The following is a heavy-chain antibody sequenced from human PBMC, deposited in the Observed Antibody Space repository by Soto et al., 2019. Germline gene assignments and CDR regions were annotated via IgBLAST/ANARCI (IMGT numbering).Heavy chain of an antibody. Sequence: ASVKVSCKVSGYTLTELSMHWVRQAPGKGLEWMGGFDPEDGETIYAQKFQGRVTMTEDTSTDTAYMELSSLRSEDTAVYYCATAPTETTNYYYYGMDVWGQGTTVTVSS. V-gene: IGHV1-24*01. CDR2: FDPEDGET. D-gene: IGHD4-4*01. CDR3: ATAPTETTNYYYYGMDV. J-gene: IGHJ6*02. CDR1: GYTLTELS.